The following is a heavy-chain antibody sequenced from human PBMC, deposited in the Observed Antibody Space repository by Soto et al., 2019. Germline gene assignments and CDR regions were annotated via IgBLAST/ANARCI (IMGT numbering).Heavy chain of an antibody. CDR2: IIPIFGTA. CDR3: ARPTRYYYDSSGQSAWFDP. J-gene: IGHJ5*02. D-gene: IGHD3-22*01. Sequence: SVKVSCKASGYTFTSYGISWVRQAPGQGLEWMGGIIPIFGTANYAQKFQGRVTITADESTSTAYMELSSLRSEDTAVYYCARPTRYYYDSSGQSAWFDPWGQGTLVTV. V-gene: IGHV1-69*13. CDR1: GYTFTSYG.